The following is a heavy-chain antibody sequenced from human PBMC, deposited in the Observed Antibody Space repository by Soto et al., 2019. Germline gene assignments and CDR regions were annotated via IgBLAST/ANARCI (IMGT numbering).Heavy chain of an antibody. D-gene: IGHD3-9*01. CDR3: EEDRDYDISIRVFDS. V-gene: IGHV3-48*03. CDR2: ISSICDTI. J-gene: IGHJ4*02. Sequence: EVQLVESGGGLVQPAGSLRLSCAASGLAFRTFEMSWVRQAPGQGLEWLSYISSICDTIYYADSVQGRFTVSRDNAENSLFLRMDSLRAEETAVYYCEEDRDYDISIRVFDSWGQGTLVTVSS. CDR1: GLAFRTFE.